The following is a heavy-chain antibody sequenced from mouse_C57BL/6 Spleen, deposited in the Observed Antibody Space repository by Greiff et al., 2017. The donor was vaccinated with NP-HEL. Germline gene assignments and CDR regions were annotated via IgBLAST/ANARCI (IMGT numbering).Heavy chain of an antibody. CDR2: INPNNGGT. V-gene: IGHV1-26*01. D-gene: IGHD1-1*01. J-gene: IGHJ3*01. Sequence: EVQLQQSGPELVKPGASVKISCKASGYTFTDYYMNWVKQSHGKSLEWIGDINPNNGGTSYNQKFKGKATLTVDKSSSTAYMELRSLTSEDSAVYYCAHYDGSSSAWFAYWGQGTLVTVSA. CDR1: GYTFTDYY. CDR3: AHYDGSSSAWFAY.